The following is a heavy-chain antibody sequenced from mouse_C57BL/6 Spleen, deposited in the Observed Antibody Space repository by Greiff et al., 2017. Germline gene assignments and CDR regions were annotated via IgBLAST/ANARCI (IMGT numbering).Heavy chain of an antibody. Sequence: SGAELVKPGASVKISCKAFGYAFSSYWMNWVKQRPGKGLEWIGQIYPGDGDTNYNGKFKGKATLTADKSSSTAYMQLSSLTSEDSAVYFCARAYYDNYDYAMDYWGQGTTLTVSS. CDR1: GYAFSSYW. J-gene: IGHJ2*01. CDR3: ARAYYDNYDYAMDY. D-gene: IGHD2-10*01. V-gene: IGHV1-80*01. CDR2: IYPGDGDT.